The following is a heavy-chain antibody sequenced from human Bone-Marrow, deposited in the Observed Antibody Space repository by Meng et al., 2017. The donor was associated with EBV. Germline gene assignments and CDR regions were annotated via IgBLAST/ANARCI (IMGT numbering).Heavy chain of an antibody. J-gene: IGHJ5*02. CDR3: ARERGSRYYWLDP. CDR1: GYTFTDYF. Sequence: QEQLWQLGAEVKKPGASVKVSCKASGYTFTDYFMYWVRLAPGQGPEWMGRINPKSGATNYAQKFQGRVTMTRDTSIDTVYMELTSLRSDDTAVYYCARERGSRYYWLDPWGQGTLVTVSS. CDR2: INPKSGAT. D-gene: IGHD2-15*01. V-gene: IGHV1-2*06.